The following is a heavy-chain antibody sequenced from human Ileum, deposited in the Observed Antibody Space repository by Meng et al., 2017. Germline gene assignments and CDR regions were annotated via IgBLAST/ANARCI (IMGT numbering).Heavy chain of an antibody. D-gene: IGHD6-19*01. J-gene: IGHJ5*02. CDR2: IRSKAAGGIT. CDR1: GFRFDDAW. Sequence: GESLKISCAASGFRFDDAWMSWVRQAPGKGLEWIGRIRSKAAGGITEYIAPVKGRFTISRDDSKNTMYLQMNSLKTDDTAVYYCTTTYGSGPWGQGTRVTVSS. V-gene: IGHV3-15*01. CDR3: TTTYGSGP.